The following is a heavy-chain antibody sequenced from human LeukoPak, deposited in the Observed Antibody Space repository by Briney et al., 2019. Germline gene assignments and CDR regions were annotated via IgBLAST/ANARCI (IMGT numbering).Heavy chain of an antibody. V-gene: IGHV4-59*01. J-gene: IGHJ3*02. CDR1: GGSISSYY. CDR3: VREVGATADGAFDI. CDR2: IYYSGST. D-gene: IGHD1-26*01. Sequence: SETLSLTCTVSGGSISSYYWSWIRQPPGKGLEWIGYIYYSGSTNYNPSLKSRVTISVDTSKNQFSLKLSSVTAADTAVYYCVREVGATADGAFDIWGQGTMVTVSS.